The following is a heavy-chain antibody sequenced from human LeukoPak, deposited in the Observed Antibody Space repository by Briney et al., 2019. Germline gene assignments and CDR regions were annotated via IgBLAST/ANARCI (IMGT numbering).Heavy chain of an antibody. CDR3: ARDRAGSGSDY. CDR1: GGTFSSYA. CDR2: IIPILGIA. D-gene: IGHD6-19*01. J-gene: IGHJ4*02. V-gene: IGHV1-69*04. Sequence: GASVKVSCKASGGTFSSYAISWVRQAPGQGLEWMGRIIPILGIANYAQKFQGRVTITADKSTSTAYMELSSLRSEDTAVYYCARDRAGSGSDYWGQGILVTVSS.